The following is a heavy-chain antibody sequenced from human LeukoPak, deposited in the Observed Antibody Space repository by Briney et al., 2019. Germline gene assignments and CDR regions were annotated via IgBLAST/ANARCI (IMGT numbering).Heavy chain of an antibody. D-gene: IGHD4-17*01. Sequence: SGGSLRLSCAASGFTVSSNYMSWVRQAPGKGLEWVSVIYSGGSTYYADSVKGRFTISRDNSKNTLYLQMNSLRAEDTAVYYCARAPYGDYGYDYWGQGTLVTVSS. CDR3: ARAPYGDYGYDY. CDR2: IYSGGST. CDR1: GFTVSSNY. V-gene: IGHV3-66*02. J-gene: IGHJ4*02.